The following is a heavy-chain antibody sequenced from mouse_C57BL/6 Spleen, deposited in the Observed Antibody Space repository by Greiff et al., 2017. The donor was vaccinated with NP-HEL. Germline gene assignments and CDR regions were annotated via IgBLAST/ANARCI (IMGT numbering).Heavy chain of an antibody. D-gene: IGHD2-12*01. CDR1: GFTFSDYY. V-gene: IGHV5-16*01. CDR3: ARDYREDCYFDV. CDR2: INYDGSST. Sequence: EVKLMESEGGLVQPGSSMKLSCTASGFTFSDYYMAWVRQVPEKGLEWVANINYDGSSTYYLDSLKSRFIISRDNAKNILYLQMSSLKSEDTATYYGARDYREDCYFDVCGTETTGTVSS. J-gene: IGHJ1*03.